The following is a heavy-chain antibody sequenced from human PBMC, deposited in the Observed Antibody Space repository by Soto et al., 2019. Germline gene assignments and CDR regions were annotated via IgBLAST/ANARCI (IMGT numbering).Heavy chain of an antibody. Sequence: EVQLVESGGGLVKPGGSLRLSCAASGFTFSSYSMNWVRQAPGKGLEWVSTISSSSSYIYYADSVKGRFTIPRDNAKNPLYLQMNSLRAEDTAVYYCARIAVVTITGADYWGQGTLVTVSS. CDR3: ARIAVVTITGADY. CDR1: GFTFSSYS. D-gene: IGHD5-12*01. V-gene: IGHV3-21*01. J-gene: IGHJ4*02. CDR2: ISSSSSYI.